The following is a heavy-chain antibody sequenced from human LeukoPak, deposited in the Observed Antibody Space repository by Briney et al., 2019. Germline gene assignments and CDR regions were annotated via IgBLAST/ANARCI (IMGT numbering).Heavy chain of an antibody. V-gene: IGHV4-34*01. J-gene: IGHJ6*02. Sequence: KASETLSLTCAVYGGSFSGYYWSWIRQPPGKGLEWIGEINHSGSTNYNPSLKSRVTISVDTSKNQFSLKLSSVTAADTAVYYCARARITIFGVVIMYYGMDVWGQGTTVTVSS. CDR1: GGSFSGYY. CDR2: INHSGST. D-gene: IGHD3-3*01. CDR3: ARARITIFGVVIMYYGMDV.